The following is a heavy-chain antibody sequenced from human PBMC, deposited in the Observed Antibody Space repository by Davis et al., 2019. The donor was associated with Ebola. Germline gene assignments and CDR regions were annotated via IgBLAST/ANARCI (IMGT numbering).Heavy chain of an antibody. CDR1: GGSFSGYY. D-gene: IGHD2-2*01. J-gene: IGHJ5*02. CDR3: ARDIVVVPAAMGDELDP. Sequence: SETLSLTCAVYGGSFSGYYWSWIRQPPGKGLEWIGEINHSGSTNYNPSLKSRVTISVDTSKNQFSLKLSSVTAADTAVYYCARDIVVVPAAMGDELDPWGQGTLVTVSS. V-gene: IGHV4-34*01. CDR2: INHSGST.